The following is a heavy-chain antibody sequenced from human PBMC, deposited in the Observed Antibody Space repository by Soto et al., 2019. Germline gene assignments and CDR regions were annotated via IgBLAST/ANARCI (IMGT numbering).Heavy chain of an antibody. J-gene: IGHJ4*02. D-gene: IGHD4-4*01. Sequence: SETLSVTCTVAGGTISSYDWSWIRQSPGKGLEWIGYIYYSGSTKYKPSLKSRVTISVDTSKNQFSLKVSSATAADTAVYYCARHSNRNYGLYYFDYWGLGALVTVSS. CDR3: ARHSNRNYGLYYFDY. CDR2: IYYSGST. V-gene: IGHV4-59*08. CDR1: GGTISSYD.